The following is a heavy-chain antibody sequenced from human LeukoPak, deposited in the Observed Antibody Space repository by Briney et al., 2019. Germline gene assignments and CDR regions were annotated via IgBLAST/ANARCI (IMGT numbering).Heavy chain of an antibody. CDR2: INDSGNT. J-gene: IGHJ6*03. Sequence: SETLSLTSAAYGGSFSGYYWTWIRHPPGKGVHWMGEINDSGNTNYNPSLKNRLTISVDTYKNQFSLSLSSVTAADTAVYYCARGSDIERPHYYSMDVWGKGTTVTVSS. D-gene: IGHD2-15*01. CDR1: GGSFSGYY. CDR3: ARGSDIERPHYYSMDV. V-gene: IGHV4-34*01.